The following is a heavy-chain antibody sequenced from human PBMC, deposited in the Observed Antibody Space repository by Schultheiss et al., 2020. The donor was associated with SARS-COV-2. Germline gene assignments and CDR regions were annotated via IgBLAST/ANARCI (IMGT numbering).Heavy chain of an antibody. Sequence: SETLSLTCAVYGGSFSGYYWSWIRQPPGKGLEWIGEINHSGSTNYTPSLKSRVTISVDTSKNQFSLKLSSVTAADTAVYYCARGHYDILTGYWYYGMDVWGQGTTVTVSS. V-gene: IGHV4-34*01. J-gene: IGHJ6*02. D-gene: IGHD3-9*01. CDR1: GGSFSGYY. CDR2: INHSGST. CDR3: ARGHYDILTGYWYYGMDV.